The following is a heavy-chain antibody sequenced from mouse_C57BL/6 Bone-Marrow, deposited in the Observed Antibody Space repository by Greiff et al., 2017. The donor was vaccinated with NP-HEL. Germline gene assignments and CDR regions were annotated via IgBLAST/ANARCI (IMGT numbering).Heavy chain of an antibody. J-gene: IGHJ3*01. Sequence: QVQLKESGAELARPGASVKLSCKASGYTFTSYGISWVKQRTGKGLEWIGEIYPRSGNTHSNEKFKGKATLTADKSSSTQYMELRSLTSEDSAVYFCARGDYYGSRPFAYWGQGTLVTVSA. CDR1: GYTFTSYG. CDR2: IYPRSGNT. CDR3: ARGDYYGSRPFAY. V-gene: IGHV1-81*01. D-gene: IGHD1-1*01.